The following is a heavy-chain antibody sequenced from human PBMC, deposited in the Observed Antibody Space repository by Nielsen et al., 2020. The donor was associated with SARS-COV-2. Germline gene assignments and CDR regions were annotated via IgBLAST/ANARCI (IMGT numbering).Heavy chain of an antibody. Sequence: ASVKVSCKASGYTFTSYAMNWVRQAPGQGLEWMGWISAYNGNTNYAQKLQGRVTMTTDTSTSTAYMELRSLRSDDTAVYYCARGGGFDWLLYLRPMDVWGQGTTVTVSS. J-gene: IGHJ6*02. D-gene: IGHD3-9*01. CDR1: GYTFTSYA. CDR2: ISAYNGNT. CDR3: ARGGGFDWLLYLRPMDV. V-gene: IGHV1-18*01.